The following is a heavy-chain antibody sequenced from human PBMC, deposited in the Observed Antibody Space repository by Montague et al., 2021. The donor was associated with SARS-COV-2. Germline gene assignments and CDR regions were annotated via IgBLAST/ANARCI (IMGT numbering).Heavy chain of an antibody. V-gene: IGHV3-23*01. CDR3: AKRLFVWMYYDAIDF. J-gene: IGHJ3*01. D-gene: IGHD2-8*01. CDR1: GFTFSSYA. Sequence: SLRLSCAASGFTFSSYAMSWVRQAPGKGLEWVSVIDDYTYYADPVTRRLTISSDEYKNTLYLQMNSLRVDDTAKYYCAKRLFVWMYYDAIDFWGQGTVVTVSS. CDR2: IDDYT.